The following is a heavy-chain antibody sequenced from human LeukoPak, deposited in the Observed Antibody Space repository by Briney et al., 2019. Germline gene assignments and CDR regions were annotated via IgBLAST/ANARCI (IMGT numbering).Heavy chain of an antibody. CDR1: GGSISSSNW. CDR2: IYHSGST. J-gene: IGHJ5*02. CDR3: ARGLGGDPTEWFDP. V-gene: IGHV4-4*02. Sequence: PSETLSLTCAVSGGSISSSNWWSWVRQPPGKGLEWIGEIYHSGSTNYNPSLKSRVTISVDKSKNQFSLKLSSVTAADTAVYYCARGLGGDPTEWFDPWGQGTLVTVSS. D-gene: IGHD4-17*01.